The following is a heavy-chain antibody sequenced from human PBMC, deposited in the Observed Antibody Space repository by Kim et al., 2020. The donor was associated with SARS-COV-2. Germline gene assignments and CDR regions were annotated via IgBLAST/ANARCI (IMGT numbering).Heavy chain of an antibody. CDR3: ARRTAVTTRTVGAMDV. V-gene: IGHV3-48*02. CDR2: IDTTSSYI. CDR1: GFTFSTYS. Sequence: GGSLRLSCATSGFTFSTYSVNWVRQAPGKGLEWVSYIDTTSSYIYYADSVKGRFTVSRDNAKNSLYLQMNSLRDKDTAVYYCARRTAVTTRTVGAMDVWGQGTPVTVSS. D-gene: IGHD4-17*01. J-gene: IGHJ6*02.